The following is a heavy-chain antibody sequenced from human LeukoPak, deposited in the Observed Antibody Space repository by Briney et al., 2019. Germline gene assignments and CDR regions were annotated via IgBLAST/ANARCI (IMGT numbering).Heavy chain of an antibody. V-gene: IGHV3-21*01. CDR1: GFTFSTYS. J-gene: IGHJ4*02. D-gene: IGHD2-21*02. Sequence: GGSLRLSCAASGFTFSTYSMNWVRQAPGKGLEWVSSITSSRIYIYYADSVKGRFTISRDNAKNSLYLQMNSLRAEDTAVYYCARDGSRGNLVTAPDFWGQGTLVTVSS. CDR3: ARDGSRGNLVTAPDF. CDR2: ITSSRIYI.